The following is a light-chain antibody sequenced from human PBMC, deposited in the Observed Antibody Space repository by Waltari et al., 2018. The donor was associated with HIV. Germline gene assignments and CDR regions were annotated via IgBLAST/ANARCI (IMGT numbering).Light chain of an antibody. J-gene: IGKJ1*01. Sequence: DIQMTQSPSTLSASVGDRVTITCRASQGISSWLAWYQQKPGKAPKLLIYKASSLESGVPSRFSGSGSGTEFTLTISSLQPDDFATYYCQQYNSPWTFGQGTKVEIK. CDR3: QQYNSPWT. CDR2: KAS. CDR1: QGISSW. V-gene: IGKV1-5*03.